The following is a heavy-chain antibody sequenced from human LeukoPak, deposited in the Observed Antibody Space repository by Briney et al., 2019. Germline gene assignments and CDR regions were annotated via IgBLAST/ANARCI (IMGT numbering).Heavy chain of an antibody. CDR3: ARDLDYGDSGLYNWFAP. V-gene: IGHV3-21*01. D-gene: IGHD4-17*01. CDR1: GFTFSSYS. J-gene: IGHJ5*02. CDR2: ISSSSSYI. Sequence: GGSLRLSCAASGFTFSSYSMNWVRQAPGKGLEWVSSISSSSSYIYYADSVKGRFTISRDNAKNSLYLQMNSLRAEDTAVYYCARDLDYGDSGLYNWFAPWGRGTLVTVSS.